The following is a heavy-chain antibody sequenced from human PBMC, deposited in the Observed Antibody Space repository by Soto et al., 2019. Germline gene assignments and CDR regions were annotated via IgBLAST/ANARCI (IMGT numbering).Heavy chain of an antibody. J-gene: IGHJ6*02. V-gene: IGHV3-33*01. D-gene: IGHD3-3*01. CDR2: IWYDGSNK. CDR1: GFTFSSYG. CDR3: ERDVFGAAYYYGMDV. Sequence: PGGSLRLSCAASGFTFSSYGMHWVRQAPGKGLEWVAVIWYDGSNKYYADSVKGRFTISRDNSKNTLYLQMNSLRAEDTAVYYCERDVFGAAYYYGMDVWGQGTTVTVSS.